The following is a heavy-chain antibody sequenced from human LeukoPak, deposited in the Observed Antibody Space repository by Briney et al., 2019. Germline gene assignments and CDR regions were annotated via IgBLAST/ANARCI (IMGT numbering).Heavy chain of an antibody. Sequence: GSLRLSCAASGFTFSDYYMSWIRQAPGKGLEWISYISSTYRTIYYADSVKGRFTLSRDNARNSLYLQMNSLRAEDTAVYYCARSARSEDNDFWSGYLPDWGQGTLVTVSS. D-gene: IGHD3-3*01. CDR3: ARSARSEDNDFWSGYLPD. CDR1: GFTFSDYY. CDR2: ISSTYRTI. V-gene: IGHV3-11*04. J-gene: IGHJ4*02.